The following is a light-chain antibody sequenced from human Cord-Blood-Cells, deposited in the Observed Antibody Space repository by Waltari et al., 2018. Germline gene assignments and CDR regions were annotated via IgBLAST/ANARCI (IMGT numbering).Light chain of an antibody. CDR1: SSNIGSNT. CDR3: AAWDDSLNGPV. J-gene: IGLJ3*02. Sequence: QSVLTQPPSASGTPGQRVTISCSGSSSNIGSNTVNWYQQLQGTAPKLLIYSNNPRPSGVPDRFSGSKSGTSASLAISGLQSEDEADYYCAAWDDSLNGPVFGGGTKLTVL. CDR2: SNN. V-gene: IGLV1-44*01.